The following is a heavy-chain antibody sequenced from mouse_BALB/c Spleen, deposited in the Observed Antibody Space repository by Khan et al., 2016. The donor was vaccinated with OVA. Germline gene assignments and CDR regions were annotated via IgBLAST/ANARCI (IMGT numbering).Heavy chain of an antibody. Sequence: QVQLKQSGPGLVQPSQSLSITCTVSGFSLTSYGVHWVRQSPGKGLEWLGVIWSGGSTDYNAAFISRLSISKDNSKSQVFFKMNSLQANDTAIYYCARNFDYEEGPAYWGQGTLVTVSA. J-gene: IGHJ3*01. CDR2: IWSGGST. CDR1: GFSLTSYG. CDR3: ARNFDYEEGPAY. V-gene: IGHV2-2*02. D-gene: IGHD2-4*01.